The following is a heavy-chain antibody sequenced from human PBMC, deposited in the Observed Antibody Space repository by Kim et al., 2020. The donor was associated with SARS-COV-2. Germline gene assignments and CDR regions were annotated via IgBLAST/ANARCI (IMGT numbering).Heavy chain of an antibody. D-gene: IGHD5-12*01. J-gene: IGHJ4*01. V-gene: IGHV4-39*01. CDR2: IYYSGST. Sequence: SETLSLTCTVSGGSISSSSYYWGWIRQPPGKGLEWIGSIYYSGSTYYNPSLKSRVTISVDTSKNQFSLKLSSVTAADTAVYYCARHTDRAYSGYGLFDY. CDR3: ARHTDRAYSGYGLFDY. CDR1: GGSISSSSYY.